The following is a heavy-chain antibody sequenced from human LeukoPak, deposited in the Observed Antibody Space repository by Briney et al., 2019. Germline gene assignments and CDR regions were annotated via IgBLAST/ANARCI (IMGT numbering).Heavy chain of an antibody. CDR2: INPNSGGT. J-gene: IGHJ5*02. D-gene: IGHD2-2*01. CDR1: GYAFIGYY. V-gene: IGHV1-2*02. Sequence: ASVKVSCKASGYAFIGYYMHWVRQAPGQGLEWMGWINPNSGGTNYAQKFQGRVTMTRDTSISTAYMELSRLRSDDTAVYYCARAPPPLYCSSTSCYWFDPWGQGTLVTVSS. CDR3: ARAPPPLYCSSTSCYWFDP.